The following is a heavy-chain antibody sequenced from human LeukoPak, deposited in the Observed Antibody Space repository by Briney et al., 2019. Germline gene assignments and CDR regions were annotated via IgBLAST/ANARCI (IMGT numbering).Heavy chain of an antibody. CDR3: ARDVTRGRVNWFDH. D-gene: IGHD4-23*01. J-gene: IGHJ5*02. Sequence: GGSLRLSCAASGFTFSSYAMHWIRQAPGKGLEWVAVISYHGSNKYYADSVKGRFTISRDNSKNTLYLQMNSLRAEDTAVYYCARDVTRGRVNWFDHWGQGTLVTVSS. V-gene: IGHV3-30*04. CDR1: GFTFSSYA. CDR2: ISYHGSNK.